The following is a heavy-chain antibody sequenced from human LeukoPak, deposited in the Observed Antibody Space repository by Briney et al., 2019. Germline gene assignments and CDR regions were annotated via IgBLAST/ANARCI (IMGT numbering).Heavy chain of an antibody. CDR3: ARVDYGDYVAAVDL. V-gene: IGHV3-74*01. J-gene: IGHJ3*01. CDR2: ISRDGSST. Sequence: PGRSLRLSCAASGFTFDDYAMHWVRQAPGKGLVWVSRISRDGSSTSYADSVKGRFTISRDNAKNTLYLQMNSVRAEDTAVYYCARVDYGDYVAAVDLWGQGTMVTV. D-gene: IGHD4-17*01. CDR1: GFTFDDYA.